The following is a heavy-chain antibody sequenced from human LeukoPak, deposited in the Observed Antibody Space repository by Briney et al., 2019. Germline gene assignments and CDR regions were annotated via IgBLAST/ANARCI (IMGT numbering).Heavy chain of an antibody. CDR3: ARAEYYDSSGYLGYYYYYMDV. D-gene: IGHD3-22*01. V-gene: IGHV1-69*05. CDR2: IIPIFGTA. J-gene: IGHJ6*03. Sequence: SVKVSCEASGGTFSSYAISWVRQAPGQGLEWMGGIIPIFGTANYAQKFQGRVTITTDESTSTAYMELSSLRSEDTAVYYCARAEYYDSSGYLGYYYYYMDVWSKGTTVTVSS. CDR1: GGTFSSYA.